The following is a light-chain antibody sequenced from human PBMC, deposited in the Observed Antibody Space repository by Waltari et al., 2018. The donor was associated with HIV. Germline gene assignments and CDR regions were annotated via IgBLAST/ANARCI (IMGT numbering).Light chain of an antibody. CDR2: HDT. CDR3: QVWDTNTDQYVI. CDR1: NIGSKS. V-gene: IGLV3-21*01. Sequence: SYVLTQSPSVSVAPGKTARITCGGQNIGSKSVNWYQQQPGQAPVMVIYHDTDRPSGIPDRFSGSNSEDPATLTIRRVEAGDEADYYCQVWDTNTDQYVIFGGGTNLAV. J-gene: IGLJ2*01.